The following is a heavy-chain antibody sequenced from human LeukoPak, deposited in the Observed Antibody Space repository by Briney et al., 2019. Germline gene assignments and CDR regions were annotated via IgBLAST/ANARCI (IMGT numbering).Heavy chain of an antibody. CDR1: GFTFSSYE. Sequence: GGSLRLSCAASGFTFSSYEMNWVRQAPGKGLEWVSYISSSGSTIYYADSVKGRFTISRDNAKNSLYLQMNSLRAEDTAVYYCAIKKGSWFAEYFQHWGQGTLVTVSS. V-gene: IGHV3-48*03. CDR3: AIKKGSWFAEYFQH. J-gene: IGHJ1*01. CDR2: ISSSGSTI. D-gene: IGHD6-13*01.